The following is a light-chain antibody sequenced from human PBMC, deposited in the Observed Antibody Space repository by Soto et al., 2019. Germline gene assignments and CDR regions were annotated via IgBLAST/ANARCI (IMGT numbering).Light chain of an antibody. CDR1: GSNIGRNT. Sequence: QLVLTQPPSASGTPGQRVTISCSGSGSNIGRNTVNWYQHLPGTAPKLIIHSDNQRPSGVPDRFSGSKSGTSAFLAISGLQSEDEADYYCAAWDDSLNGVVFGGGTKLTVL. V-gene: IGLV1-44*01. CDR2: SDN. CDR3: AAWDDSLNGVV. J-gene: IGLJ2*01.